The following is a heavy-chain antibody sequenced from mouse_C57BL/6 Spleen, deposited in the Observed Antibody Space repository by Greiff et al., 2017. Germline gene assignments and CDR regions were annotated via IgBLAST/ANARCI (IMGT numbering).Heavy chain of an antibody. D-gene: IGHD1-1*01. Sequence: QVQLQQPGAELVMPGASVKLSCKASGYTFTSYWMHWVKQRPGQGLEWIGEIDPSDSYTNYNQKFKGKSTLTVDKSSSTAYMQLSSLTSEDSAVYYCAGGSSPAWFAYWGQGTLVTVSA. V-gene: IGHV1-69*01. CDR2: IDPSDSYT. CDR1: GYTFTSYW. CDR3: AGGSSPAWFAY. J-gene: IGHJ3*01.